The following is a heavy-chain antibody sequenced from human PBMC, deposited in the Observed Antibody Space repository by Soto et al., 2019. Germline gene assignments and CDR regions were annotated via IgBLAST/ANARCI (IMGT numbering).Heavy chain of an antibody. CDR1: GFTFSSYS. V-gene: IGHV3-48*02. D-gene: IGHD6-13*01. CDR3: ARGSSNWAYYFDF. CDR2: ITSSGTTV. Sequence: EVHLVESGGGLVQPGGSLRLSCAASGFTFSSYSLNWVRQAPGKGLEWVSYITSSGTTVYYADSVRGRFTISRDNAKNSLYLQMNSRRDDDKAVYYCARGSSNWAYYFDFGGQGTLVTVSS. J-gene: IGHJ4*02.